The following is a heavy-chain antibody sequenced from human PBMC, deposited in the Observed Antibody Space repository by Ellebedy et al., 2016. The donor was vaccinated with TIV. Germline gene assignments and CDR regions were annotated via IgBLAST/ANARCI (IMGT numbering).Heavy chain of an antibody. Sequence: MPSETLSLTCAVYGGSFSGYCWSWIRQPPGKGLEWIGEINHTGSTNYNPSLKSRLTMSIDPSKNQFSLRMTSVTAADTAVYYCAKLGHPWNFLFLQYWGRGTLVAVSS. CDR2: INHTGST. V-gene: IGHV4-34*10. J-gene: IGHJ4*02. D-gene: IGHD1-7*01. CDR3: AKLGHPWNFLFLQY. CDR1: GGSFSGYC.